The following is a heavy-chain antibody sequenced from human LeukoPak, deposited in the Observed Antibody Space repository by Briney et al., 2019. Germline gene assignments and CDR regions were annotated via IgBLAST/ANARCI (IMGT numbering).Heavy chain of an antibody. V-gene: IGHV3-30*02. D-gene: IGHD6-6*01. J-gene: IGHJ4*02. CDR3: AKDQGRISSSLVDD. CDR2: IRYDGSNK. CDR1: GFSLSSDG. Sequence: GGSLSLSCAASGFSLSSDGMHWVRQAPGKGLEWVAFIRYDGSNKYYAESVKGRFTISRDNSKNTLYLQMNSLRAEETAVYYCAKDQGRISSSLVDDWGQGTLVTSSS.